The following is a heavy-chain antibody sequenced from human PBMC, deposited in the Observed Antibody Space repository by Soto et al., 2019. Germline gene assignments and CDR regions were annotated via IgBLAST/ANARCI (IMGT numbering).Heavy chain of an antibody. CDR1: GGSISSYY. CDR3: ARAMVVTKNWFDP. D-gene: IGHD2-21*02. Sequence: SETLSLTCTVSGGSISSYYWSWIRQPPGKGLEWIGYIYYSGSTYYNPSLRSRVTISVDTSRNQFSLKLSSVTAADTAVYYCARAMVVTKNWFDPWGQGTLVTVSS. J-gene: IGHJ5*02. CDR2: IYYSGST. V-gene: IGHV4-30-4*01.